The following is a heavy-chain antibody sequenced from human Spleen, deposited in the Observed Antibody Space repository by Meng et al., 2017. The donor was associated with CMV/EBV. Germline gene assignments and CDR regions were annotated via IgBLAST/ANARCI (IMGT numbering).Heavy chain of an antibody. CDR1: FTGYY. Sequence: FTGYYIHWVRQAPGQGLEWMGWLHPYSGGTNSAQRFQGRVTMTRDTSIRTAYMELSRLRSDDTAMYYCASTRNVLRFLEWSSHPLDVWGQGTMVTVSS. CDR3: ASTRNVLRFLEWSSHPLDV. J-gene: IGHJ6*02. CDR2: LHPYSGGT. V-gene: IGHV1-2*02. D-gene: IGHD3-3*01.